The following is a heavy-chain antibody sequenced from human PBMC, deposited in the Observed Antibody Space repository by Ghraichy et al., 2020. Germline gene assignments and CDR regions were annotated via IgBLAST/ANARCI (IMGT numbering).Heavy chain of an antibody. J-gene: IGHJ4*02. V-gene: IGHV4-39*07. D-gene: IGHD3-10*01. CDR3: ARDANYYGSGSYYSPIDY. CDR2: IYYSGST. Sequence: SETLSLTCTVSGGSISSSSYYWGWIRQPPGKGLEWIGSIYYSGSTYYNPSLKSRVTISVDTSKNQFSLKLSSVTAADTAVYYCARDANYYGSGSYYSPIDYWGQGTLVTVSS. CDR1: GGSISSSSYY.